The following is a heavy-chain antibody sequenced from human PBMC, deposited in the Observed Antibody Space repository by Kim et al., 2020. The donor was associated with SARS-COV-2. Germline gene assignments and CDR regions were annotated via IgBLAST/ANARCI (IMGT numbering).Heavy chain of an antibody. Sequence: GGSLRLSCAASGFTFNTYTMSWVRQAPGKGLEWVSGIRGGGDRTSYADSVKGRFTISRDNSKNTLYLQMDSLRAEDTALYYCAQVTSGSSGYCEYFQHWGQGTLVTVSS. CDR3: AQVTSGSSGYCEYFQH. V-gene: IGHV3-23*01. CDR2: IRGGGDRT. J-gene: IGHJ1*01. CDR1: GFTFNTYT. D-gene: IGHD6-19*01.